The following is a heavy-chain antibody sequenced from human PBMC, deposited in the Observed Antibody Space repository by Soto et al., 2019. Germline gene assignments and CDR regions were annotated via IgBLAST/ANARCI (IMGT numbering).Heavy chain of an antibody. CDR1: GFSFRSYC. D-gene: IGHD3-10*01. CDR2: ISPSSSFL. CDR3: ARVGTDYGSGSPYYSDY. J-gene: IGHJ4*02. Sequence: GGSLRLSCAASGFSFRSYCMNWVRQAPGRGLEWVSSISPSSSFLSYADSVKGRFTISRDNAKSSVNLQMNSLRAEDTAVYYCARVGTDYGSGSPYYSDYWGQGTLVTVSS. V-gene: IGHV3-21*06.